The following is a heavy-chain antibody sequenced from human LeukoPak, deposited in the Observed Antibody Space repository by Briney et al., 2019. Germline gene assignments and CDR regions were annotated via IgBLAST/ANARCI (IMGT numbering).Heavy chain of an antibody. CDR3: ARGGYNIWEYYFGY. Sequence: SETLSLTCTVSGGSISSGPYYWGWIRQPPGKGLEWIGYIDYSGNTNYNPSLKSRVTISVDTSKKQFSLKLSSVTAADTAVYYCARGGYNIWEYYFGYWGQGTLVTVSS. J-gene: IGHJ4*02. CDR2: IDYSGNT. V-gene: IGHV4-61*01. D-gene: IGHD5-24*01. CDR1: GGSISSGPYY.